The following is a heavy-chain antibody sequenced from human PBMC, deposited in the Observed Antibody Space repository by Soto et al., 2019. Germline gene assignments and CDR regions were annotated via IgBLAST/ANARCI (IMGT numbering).Heavy chain of an antibody. Sequence: ASVKVSCKASGYTFTSYGISWVRQAPGQGLEWMGWISAYNGNTNYAQKIQGRVTMTTDTSTSTAYIELRSLRSDDTAVYYCARPAKEKYSSGYYYYMDVWGKGTKVTVSS. J-gene: IGHJ6*03. CDR2: ISAYNGNT. D-gene: IGHD6-19*01. V-gene: IGHV1-18*01. CDR1: GYTFTSYG. CDR3: ARPAKEKYSSGYYYYMDV.